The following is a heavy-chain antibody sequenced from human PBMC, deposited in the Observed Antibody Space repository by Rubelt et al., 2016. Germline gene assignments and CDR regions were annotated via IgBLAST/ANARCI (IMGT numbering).Heavy chain of an antibody. D-gene: IGHD4-17*01. CDR3: AKPARLDYGINAEYFQH. V-gene: IGHV3-64D*06. Sequence: FTFSSYAMHWVRQAPGKGLEYVSAISSNGGSTYYADSVKGRFTISRDNSKNTLYLQMSSLRAEDTAVYYCAKPARLDYGINAEYFQHWGQGTLVTVSS. CDR1: FTFSSYA. CDR2: ISSNGGST. J-gene: IGHJ1*01.